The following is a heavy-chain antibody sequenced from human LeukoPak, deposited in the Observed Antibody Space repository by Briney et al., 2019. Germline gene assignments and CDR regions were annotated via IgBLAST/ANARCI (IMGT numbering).Heavy chain of an antibody. Sequence: GGSLRLSCVASGFTFGKYWMSWVRQAPGKGLEWVANIKLDGSERNYVDSVKGRFTISRDNTKNSLYLQMNSLRVEDTAVFYCARDQYDTWSRRGNFDSWGQGTLVIVSS. CDR2: IKLDGSER. CDR3: ARDQYDTWSRRGNFDS. CDR1: GFTFGKYW. J-gene: IGHJ4*02. V-gene: IGHV3-7*03. D-gene: IGHD3-3*01.